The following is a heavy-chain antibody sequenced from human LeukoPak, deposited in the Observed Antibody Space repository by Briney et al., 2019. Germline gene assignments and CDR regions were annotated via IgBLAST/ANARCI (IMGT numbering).Heavy chain of an antibody. CDR2: ISASGGST. J-gene: IGHJ6*02. CDR3: AKDPYDFWSYGLDV. Sequence: GGSLRLFCAASGFTFSSYAMSWVRQAPGKGLEGVSAISASGGSTYYAASVKGRFTISRDNSKNTLHLQMNSLRAEDTAVYYCAKDPYDFWSYGLDVWGQGTTVTVSS. D-gene: IGHD3-3*01. V-gene: IGHV3-23*01. CDR1: GFTFSSYA.